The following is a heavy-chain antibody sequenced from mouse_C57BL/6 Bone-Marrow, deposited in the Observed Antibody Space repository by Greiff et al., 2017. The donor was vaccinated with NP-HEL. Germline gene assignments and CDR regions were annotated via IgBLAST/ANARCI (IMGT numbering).Heavy chain of an antibody. Sequence: QVQLQQSGAELARRGASVKMSCKASGYTFTSYTMHWVKQRPGQGLEWIGYINPSSGYTKYNQKFKDKATLTADKSSSTAYMQLSSLTSEDSAVYYCARSHYYAHYYAMDYWGQGTSVTVSA. CDR3: ARSHYYAHYYAMDY. V-gene: IGHV1-4*01. D-gene: IGHD1-2*01. CDR2: INPSSGYT. CDR1: GYTFTSYT. J-gene: IGHJ4*01.